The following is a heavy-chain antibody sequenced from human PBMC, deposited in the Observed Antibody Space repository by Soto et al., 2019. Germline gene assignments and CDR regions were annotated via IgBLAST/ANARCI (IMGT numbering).Heavy chain of an antibody. CDR3: ARDGKKWFGELLNYYGMDV. D-gene: IGHD3-10*01. CDR2: IYYSGST. V-gene: IGHV4-59*12. CDR1: GGSISSYY. J-gene: IGHJ6*02. Sequence: PSETLSLTCTVSGGSISSYYWSWIRQPPGKGLEWIGYIYYSGSTNYNPSLKSRVTISVDTSKNQFSLKLSSVTAADTAVYYCARDGKKWFGELLNYYGMDVWGQGTTVTVSS.